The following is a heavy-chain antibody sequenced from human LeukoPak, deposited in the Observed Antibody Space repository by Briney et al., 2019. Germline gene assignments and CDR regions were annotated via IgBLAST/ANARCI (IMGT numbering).Heavy chain of an antibody. D-gene: IGHD3-22*01. J-gene: IGHJ4*02. CDR2: VYTSGST. Sequence: SETLSLTCTVSGGSISSYYWSWIRQPAGKGLEWIGRVYTSGSTNYNPSLESRVTMSVDTSKNQFSLKLISVTAADTAVYYCARDEDSILDYWGQGTLVTVSS. CDR1: GGSISSYY. CDR3: ARDEDSILDY. V-gene: IGHV4-4*07.